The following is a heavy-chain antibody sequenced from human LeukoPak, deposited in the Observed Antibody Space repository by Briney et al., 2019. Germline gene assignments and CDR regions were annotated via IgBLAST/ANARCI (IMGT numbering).Heavy chain of an antibody. CDR2: IIPIFGTA. D-gene: IGHD3-10*01. CDR1: GGTFSSYA. J-gene: IGHJ4*02. Sequence: RASVKVSCKASGGTFSSYAISWVRQAPGQGLEWMGGIIPIFGTANYAQKFQGRVTITADESTSTAYMELSSLRSEDTAVYYCAKDPYYYGSGSYHYWGQGTLVTVSS. V-gene: IGHV1-69*13. CDR3: AKDPYYYGSGSYHY.